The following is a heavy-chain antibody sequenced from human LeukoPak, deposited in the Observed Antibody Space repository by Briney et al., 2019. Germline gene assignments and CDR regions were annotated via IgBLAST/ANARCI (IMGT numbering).Heavy chain of an antibody. V-gene: IGHV4-59*12. CDR1: GGSISSYY. CDR2: IHYSGST. J-gene: IGHJ6*02. CDR3: ATRGLGMDV. D-gene: IGHD3-16*01. Sequence: PSETLSLTCTVSGGSISSYYWSWIRQPPGKGLEWIGYIHYSGSTNYNPSLKSRVTISVDTSNIQFSLKLSSVTAADTAVYYCATRGLGMDVWGQGTTVTVSS.